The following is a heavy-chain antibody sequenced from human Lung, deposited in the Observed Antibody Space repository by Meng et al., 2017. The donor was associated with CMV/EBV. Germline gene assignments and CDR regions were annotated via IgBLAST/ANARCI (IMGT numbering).Heavy chain of an antibody. J-gene: IGHJ4*02. V-gene: IGHV3-48*03. CDR1: GFTFSDYE. Sequence: GESLKISCAASGFTFSDYEMNWVRQAPGKGLEWVSYISTSGGSIHYADSMRGRFTISRDNTKNSLSLEMNSLRVEDTAFYYCATRPDYGGRGYFDFWGRGALVTVSS. CDR2: ISTSGGSI. CDR3: ATRPDYGGRGYFDF. D-gene: IGHD4-23*01.